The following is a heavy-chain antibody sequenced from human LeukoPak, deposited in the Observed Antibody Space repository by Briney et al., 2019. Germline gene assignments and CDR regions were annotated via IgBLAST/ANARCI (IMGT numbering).Heavy chain of an antibody. J-gene: IGHJ6*03. V-gene: IGHV3-23*01. D-gene: IGHD3-3*01. CDR2: ISNTGSNT. CDR3: AARRGYYHYMDV. CDR1: GFTFSSYA. Sequence: GGSLRLSCATSGFTFSSYAVAWVRQAPGKGLEWVSSISNTGSNTYYADSVKGRFTISRDNSKNTLSLQMSSLTAEDTAVYYCAARRGYYHYMDVWGKGTTVTVSS.